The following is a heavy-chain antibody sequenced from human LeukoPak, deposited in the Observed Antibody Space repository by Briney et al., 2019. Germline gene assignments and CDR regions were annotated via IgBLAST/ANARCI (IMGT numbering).Heavy chain of an antibody. D-gene: IGHD7-27*01. Sequence: GGSLRLSCAASGLSFSSHWMHWVRQVPGKGLVWVSRINALGSTTNYADSVKGRFTISRDNTKNTLYLQMNSLRDEDTAVYYCARGVTGGNGKIDYWGKGTLVTVSS. CDR2: INALGSTT. J-gene: IGHJ4*02. V-gene: IGHV3-74*01. CDR3: ARGVTGGNGKIDY. CDR1: GLSFSSHW.